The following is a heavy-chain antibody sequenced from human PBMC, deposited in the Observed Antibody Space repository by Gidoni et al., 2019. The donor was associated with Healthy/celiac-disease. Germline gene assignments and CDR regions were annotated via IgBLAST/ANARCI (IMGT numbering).Heavy chain of an antibody. CDR1: GGSFSGYY. CDR3: ARGQGAAAGNVY. J-gene: IGHJ4*02. V-gene: IGHV4-34*01. D-gene: IGHD6-13*01. CDR2: INHSGST. Sequence: QVQLQQWCAGLLKPSETLSLTCAVYGGSFSGYYWSWIRQPPGKGLEWIGEINHSGSTNYNPSLKSRVTISVDTSKNQFSLKLSSVTAADTAVYYCARGQGAAAGNVYWGQGTLVTVSS.